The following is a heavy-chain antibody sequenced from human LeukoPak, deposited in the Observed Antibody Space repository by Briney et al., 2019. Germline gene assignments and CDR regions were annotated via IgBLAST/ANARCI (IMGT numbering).Heavy chain of an antibody. CDR3: ARDLYSRRMNYYGSGSYFAY. CDR2: INPSGGST. V-gene: IGHV1-46*01. D-gene: IGHD3-10*01. J-gene: IGHJ4*02. Sequence: ASVKVSCKASGYTFTNYYIHWVRQAPGQGLEWMGIINPSGGSTRYAQKFQGRVTMTRDMSTSTVYMELSSPRSEDTAVYYCARDLYSRRMNYYGSGSYFAYWGQGTLVTVSS. CDR1: GYTFTNYY.